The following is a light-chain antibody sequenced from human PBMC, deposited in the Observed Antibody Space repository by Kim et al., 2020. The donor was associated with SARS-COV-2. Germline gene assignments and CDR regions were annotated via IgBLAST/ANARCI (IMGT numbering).Light chain of an antibody. J-gene: IGLJ3*02. Sequence: QSALTQPASVSGSPGQSITISCTGTSSDVGGYNYVSWYQQHPGKAPKLMIYDVNIRPSGVSNRFSGSKSGNTASLTISGLQAEDEADYYCCSYVGSYAWVFGGGTQLTVL. CDR3: CSYVGSYAWV. V-gene: IGLV2-14*03. CDR1: SSDVGGYNY. CDR2: DVN.